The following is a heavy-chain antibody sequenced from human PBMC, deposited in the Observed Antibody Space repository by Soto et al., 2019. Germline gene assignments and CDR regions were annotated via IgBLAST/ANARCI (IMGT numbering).Heavy chain of an antibody. Sequence: QVQLVQSGAEVKKPGASVKVSCKVSGYTLTELSMHWVRQAPGKGLEWMGGFDPEDGETIYAQKFQGRVTMTEDTSTETAYMELSSLRSEDTAVYYCATDPRGSGYLLTDNFDYWGQGTLFTVSS. CDR3: ATDPRGSGYLLTDNFDY. D-gene: IGHD3-22*01. CDR2: FDPEDGET. CDR1: GYTLTELS. V-gene: IGHV1-24*01. J-gene: IGHJ4*02.